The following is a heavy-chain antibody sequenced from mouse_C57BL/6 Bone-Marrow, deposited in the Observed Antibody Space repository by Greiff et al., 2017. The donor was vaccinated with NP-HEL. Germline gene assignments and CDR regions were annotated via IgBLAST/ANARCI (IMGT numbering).Heavy chain of an antibody. CDR3: ARHKRSSPFAY. Sequence: EVNVVESGGGLVQPGGSLKLSCAASGFTFSDYYMYWVRQTPEKRLEWVAYISNGGGSTYYPDTVKGRFTISRDNAKNTLYLQISRLKSEDTAMYYCARHKRSSPFAYWGQGTLVTVSA. J-gene: IGHJ3*01. V-gene: IGHV5-12*01. D-gene: IGHD1-1*01. CDR1: GFTFSDYY. CDR2: ISNGGGST.